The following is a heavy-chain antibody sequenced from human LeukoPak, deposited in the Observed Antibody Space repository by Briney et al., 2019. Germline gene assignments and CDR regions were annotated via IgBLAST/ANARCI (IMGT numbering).Heavy chain of an antibody. CDR2: ISYDGSNK. Sequence: GRSLRLSCAASGFTFSSYAMHWVRQAPGKGLEWVAIISYDGSNKCYADSVKGRFTISRDNSKNTLYLQMNSLRAEDTAVYYCAPPPISEIEWGQGTLVTVSS. D-gene: IGHD2/OR15-2a*01. J-gene: IGHJ4*02. V-gene: IGHV3-30-3*01. CDR1: GFTFSSYA. CDR3: APPPISEIE.